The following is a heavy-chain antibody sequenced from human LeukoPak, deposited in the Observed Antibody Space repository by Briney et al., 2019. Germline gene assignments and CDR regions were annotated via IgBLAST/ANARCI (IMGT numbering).Heavy chain of an antibody. CDR1: GGTFSSYA. D-gene: IGHD3-3*01. Sequence: ASVKVSCKASGGTFSSYAIGWVRQAPGQGLEWLGRIIPILGIANYAQKFQGRVTITADKSTSTAYMELSSLRSEDTAVYYCARTQLEWSYFDYWGQGTLVTVSS. J-gene: IGHJ4*02. CDR3: ARTQLEWSYFDY. V-gene: IGHV1-69*04. CDR2: IIPILGIA.